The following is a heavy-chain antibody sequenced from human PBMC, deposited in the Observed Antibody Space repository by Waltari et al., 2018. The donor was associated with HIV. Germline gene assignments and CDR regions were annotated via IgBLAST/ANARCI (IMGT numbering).Heavy chain of an antibody. CDR1: GFTCSREA. J-gene: IGHJ4*02. V-gene: IGHV3-30*04. Sequence: QVQLVESGGVVVQPGRVLRLSCAASGFTCSREAMHWFRQAPGKGLEWVAAISYDERNKYYADSVKGRFTVSRDNSKNTLYVEMSSLSPEDTAVYFCARDGAPPQYWGQGTLVTVSS. CDR3: ARDGAPPQY. CDR2: ISYDERNK.